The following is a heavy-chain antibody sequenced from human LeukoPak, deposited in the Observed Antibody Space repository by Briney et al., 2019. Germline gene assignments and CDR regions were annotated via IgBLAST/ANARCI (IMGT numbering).Heavy chain of an antibody. CDR3: AINPDSSGGGSDWYFDL. CDR2: INPNSGGT. D-gene: IGHD3-22*01. Sequence: ASVKVSCKASGYTFTGYYMHWVRQAPGQGLEWMGWINPNSGGTNYAQKFQGRVTMTRDTSINTAYMELSRLRSDDKAVYYCAINPDSSGGGSDWYFDLWGRGTLVTVSS. CDR1: GYTFTGYY. V-gene: IGHV1-2*02. J-gene: IGHJ2*01.